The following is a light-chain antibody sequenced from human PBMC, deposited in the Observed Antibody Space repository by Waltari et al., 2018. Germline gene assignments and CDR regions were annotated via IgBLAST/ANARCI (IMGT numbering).Light chain of an antibody. Sequence: QSALTQPASVSGSPGQSITVSCTGSRSDVATYNLVSWYQHHPGKAPKLLIYEVNQPPSGFSTRFSASKSDNTASLTVSGLQAEDEADYYCSSYAGPHSVVFGGGTKVTVL. V-gene: IGLV2-23*02. J-gene: IGLJ2*01. CDR2: EVN. CDR3: SSYAGPHSVV. CDR1: RSDVATYNL.